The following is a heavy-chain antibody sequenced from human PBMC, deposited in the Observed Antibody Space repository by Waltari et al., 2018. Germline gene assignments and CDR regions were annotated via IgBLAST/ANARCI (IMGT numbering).Heavy chain of an antibody. V-gene: IGHV4-39*01. D-gene: IGHD3-10*01. CDR2: IYYSGST. CDR1: GGSISSSSYY. J-gene: IGHJ4*02. CDR3: ARHGVTMVRGVITVGYYFDY. Sequence: QLQLQESGPGLVKPSETLSLTCTVSGGSISSSSYYWGWTRQPPGKGLEWIGSIYYSGSTYYNPSLKSRVTISVDTSKNQFSLKLSSVTAADTAVYYCARHGVTMVRGVITVGYYFDYWGQGTLVTVSS.